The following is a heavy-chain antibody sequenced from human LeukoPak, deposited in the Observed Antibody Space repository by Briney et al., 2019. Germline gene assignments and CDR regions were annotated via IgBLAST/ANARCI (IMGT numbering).Heavy chain of an antibody. D-gene: IGHD3-3*01. J-gene: IGHJ4*02. CDR1: GFTFSSQA. Sequence: GGSLRLSCIASGFTFSSQAMSWVRQAPGKGLEWVSVISGTGDSTYYADSVKGRFTISRDNSKNTLYLQMNSLRADDTAVYFCTWGGSGYYAYWGQGMLVTVSS. V-gene: IGHV3-23*01. CDR3: TWGGSGYYAY. CDR2: ISGTGDST.